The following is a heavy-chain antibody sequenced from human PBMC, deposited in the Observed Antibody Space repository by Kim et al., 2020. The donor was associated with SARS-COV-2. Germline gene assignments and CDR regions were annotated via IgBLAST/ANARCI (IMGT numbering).Heavy chain of an antibody. V-gene: IGHV3-23*01. CDR1: GFTFSSYA. Sequence: GGSLRLSCAASGFTFSSYAMSWVRQAPGKGLEWVSAISGSGDSTYYADSVKGRFTISRDNSKNKLYLQMNSLRPEDTAVYYCAKHGTLYGAPYKWFDPWGQGTLVTVSS. D-gene: IGHD2-2*02. CDR2: ISGSGDST. J-gene: IGHJ5*02. CDR3: AKHGTLYGAPYKWFDP.